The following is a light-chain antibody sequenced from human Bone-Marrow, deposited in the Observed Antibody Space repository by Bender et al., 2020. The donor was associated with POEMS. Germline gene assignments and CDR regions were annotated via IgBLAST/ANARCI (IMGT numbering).Light chain of an antibody. CDR3: GVWDASLGGYV. CDR1: TNDIGGYKF. Sequence: QSALTQPASVSGSPGQSITISCTGTTNDIGGYKFVSWYQQHPGKAPKLMIYDVSSRPSGVSNRFYGSKSGTSASLAISGLQSEDEADYYCGVWDASLGGYVFGTGTKVTVL. J-gene: IGLJ1*01. CDR2: DVS. V-gene: IGLV2-14*03.